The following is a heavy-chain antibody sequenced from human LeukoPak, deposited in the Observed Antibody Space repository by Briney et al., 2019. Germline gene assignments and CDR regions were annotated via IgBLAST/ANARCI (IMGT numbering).Heavy chain of an antibody. V-gene: IGHV4-39*01. CDR3: ARQVFRFWSGYGPDYYYYMDV. CDR1: GGSISSSSYY. J-gene: IGHJ6*03. Sequence: SETLSLTCTVSGGSISSSSYYWGWIRQPPGKGLEWIGSIYYSGSTYYNPSLKSRVTISVDTSKNQFSLKLSSVTAADTAVYYCARQVFRFWSGYGPDYYYYMDVWGKGTTVTVSS. CDR2: IYYSGST. D-gene: IGHD3-3*01.